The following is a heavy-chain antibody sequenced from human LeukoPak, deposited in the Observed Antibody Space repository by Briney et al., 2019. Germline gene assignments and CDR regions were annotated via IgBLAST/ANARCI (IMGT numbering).Heavy chain of an antibody. V-gene: IGHV3-23*01. CDR2: ISGGGGGT. J-gene: IGHJ6*02. CDR1: GFTFSTYA. Sequence: GGSLRLSCAASGFTFSTYAMSWVRQAPGKGLEWVAVISGGGGGTYYADSVKGRFTISRDNSKNTLYLQMNSLRAEDTAVYFCATMHCYALDVWGQGTTVTVSS. CDR3: ATMHCYALDV.